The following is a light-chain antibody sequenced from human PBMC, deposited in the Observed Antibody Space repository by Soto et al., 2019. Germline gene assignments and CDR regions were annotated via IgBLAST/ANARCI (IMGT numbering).Light chain of an antibody. CDR1: SSDVGGYNY. CDR2: EVS. Sequence: QSALTQPASVSGSPGQSISISCTGTSSDVGGYNYVSWYQQHPGKAPKLIIYEVSNRPSGVSNRFSGSKSGNTASLTISGLQAEDEADYYCSSYTSSNTVVVFGGGTKLTVL. CDR3: SSYTSSNTVVV. J-gene: IGLJ2*01. V-gene: IGLV2-14*01.